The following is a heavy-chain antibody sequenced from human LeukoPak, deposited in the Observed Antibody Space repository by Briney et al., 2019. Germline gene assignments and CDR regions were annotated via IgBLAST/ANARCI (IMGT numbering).Heavy chain of an antibody. Sequence: GGSLRLSCAASGFTFSDYYMSWIRQAPGKGLEWVSYISSSGSTIYYADSVKGRFTISRDNAKNSLYLQMNSLRAEDTAVYYCARDAAIMVYAQDYYYMDVWGKGTTVTVSS. D-gene: IGHD2-8*01. CDR2: ISSSGSTI. J-gene: IGHJ6*03. V-gene: IGHV3-11*04. CDR3: ARDAAIMVYAQDYYYMDV. CDR1: GFTFSDYY.